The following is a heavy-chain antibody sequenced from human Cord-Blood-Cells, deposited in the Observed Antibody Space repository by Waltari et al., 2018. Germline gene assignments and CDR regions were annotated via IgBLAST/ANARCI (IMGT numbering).Heavy chain of an antibody. CDR2: INHSGST. J-gene: IGHJ6*03. D-gene: IGHD5-18*01. V-gene: IGHV4-34*01. CDR3: ARVSSYGTPTYYYYMDV. Sequence: QVQLQQWGAGLLKPSETLSLTCAVYGGSFSGYYWSWIRQPPGKGLEWIGEINHSGSTNYNPSLKSRVTISVDTSKNQFSPKLSSVTAADTAVYYCARVSSYGTPTYYYYMDVWGKGTTVTVSS. CDR1: GGSFSGYY.